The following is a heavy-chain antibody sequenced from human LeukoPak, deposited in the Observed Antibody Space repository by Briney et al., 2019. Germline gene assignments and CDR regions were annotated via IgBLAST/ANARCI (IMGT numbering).Heavy chain of an antibody. Sequence: GGSLRLSCAASGFTGFTSSSYGMSWVRQAPGKGLEWVSAISGSGGSTYYADSVKGRFTISRDNAKNSLYLQMNSLRAEDTAVYYCARDLGWFDPWGQGTLVTVSS. J-gene: IGHJ5*02. CDR3: ARDLGWFDP. CDR1: GFTGFTSSSYG. CDR2: ISGSGGST. V-gene: IGHV3-23*01.